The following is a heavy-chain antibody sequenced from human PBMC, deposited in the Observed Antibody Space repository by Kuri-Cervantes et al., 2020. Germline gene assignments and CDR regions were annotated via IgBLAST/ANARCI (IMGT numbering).Heavy chain of an antibody. CDR3: AKDRVGGYSSGLDY. CDR2: ISGSGGST. Sequence: GESLKISCEASGFRFRYYWMSWVRQAPGKGLEWVSAISGSGGSTYYADSVKGRFTISRDNSKNTLYLQMNSLRAEDTAVYYCAKDRVGGYSSGLDYWGQGTLVTVSS. J-gene: IGHJ4*02. CDR1: GFRFRYYW. V-gene: IGHV3-23*01. D-gene: IGHD6-19*01.